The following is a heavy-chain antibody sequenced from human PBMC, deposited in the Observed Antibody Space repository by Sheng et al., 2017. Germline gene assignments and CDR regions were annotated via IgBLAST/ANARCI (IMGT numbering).Heavy chain of an antibody. CDR1: GYTFTTYY. J-gene: IGHJ6*01. Sequence: QVQLVQSGAEVKEPGASVKVSCKASGYTFTTYYLQWVRQAPGQGLEWVGRINPSDGNAHYPQKFQDRVTMTRDTSTSTIYMELRSLRFEDTAVYYCAXRPYRTYVVLTLRTYG. V-gene: IGHV1-46*01. CDR2: INPSDGNA. D-gene: IGHD3-16*01. CDR3: AXRPYRTYVVLTLRTYG.